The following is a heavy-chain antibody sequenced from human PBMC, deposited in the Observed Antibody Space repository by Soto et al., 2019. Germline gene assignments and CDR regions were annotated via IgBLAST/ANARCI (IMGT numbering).Heavy chain of an antibody. V-gene: IGHV3-30*18. D-gene: IGHD3-10*02. J-gene: IGHJ6*02. Sequence: GSLRLSCAASGFTFSSYGMHWVRQAPGKGLEWVAVISYDGSNKYYADSVKGRFTISRDNSKNTLYLQMNSLRAEDTAVYYCAKDTAPAYFRRGPETEYYYGMDVWGQGTTVTVSS. CDR2: ISYDGSNK. CDR1: GFTFSSYG. CDR3: AKDTAPAYFRRGPETEYYYGMDV.